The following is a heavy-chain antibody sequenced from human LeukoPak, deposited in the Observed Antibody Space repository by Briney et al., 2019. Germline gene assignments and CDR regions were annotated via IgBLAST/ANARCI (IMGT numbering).Heavy chain of an antibody. CDR1: GYSISSGYY. V-gene: IGHV4-38-2*01. Sequence: SETLSLTCAVSGYSISSGYYWGWIRQPPGKGLEWIGSIYHSGSTYYNPSLKSRVTISVDTPKNQFSLKLSSVTAADTAVYYCARVGGSGSYYSVLDWFDPWGQGTLVTVSS. D-gene: IGHD3-10*01. CDR3: ARVGGSGSYYSVLDWFDP. CDR2: IYHSGST. J-gene: IGHJ5*02.